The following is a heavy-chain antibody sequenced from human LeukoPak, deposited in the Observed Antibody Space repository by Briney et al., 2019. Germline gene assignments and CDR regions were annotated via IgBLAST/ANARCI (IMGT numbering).Heavy chain of an antibody. CDR1: GGSISSGSYY. V-gene: IGHV4-61*02. Sequence: SETLSLTCTVSGGSISSGSYYWSWIRQPAGKGLEWIGRIYTSGSTNYNPSLKSRVTISVDTSKNQFSLKLSSVTAADTAVYYCAREAPLRYFDWSYYYYMDVWGKGTTVTVSS. CDR2: IYTSGST. CDR3: AREAPLRYFDWSYYYYMDV. J-gene: IGHJ6*03. D-gene: IGHD3-9*01.